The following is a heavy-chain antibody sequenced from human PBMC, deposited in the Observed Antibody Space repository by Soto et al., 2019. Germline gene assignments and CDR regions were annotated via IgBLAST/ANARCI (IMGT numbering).Heavy chain of an antibody. CDR1: GDFISSGDYY. Sequence: SETLSLTFTFFGDFISSGDYYWSWIRQTPGKGLEWIGYVNYIGNTYYNPSVESRVAISADTSKNQFSLKLSSVTAADTAVYFCATYDATGHRYWGPGTLVTVSS. D-gene: IGHD2-15*01. CDR2: VNYIGNT. V-gene: IGHV4-30-4*01. CDR3: ATYDATGHRY. J-gene: IGHJ4*02.